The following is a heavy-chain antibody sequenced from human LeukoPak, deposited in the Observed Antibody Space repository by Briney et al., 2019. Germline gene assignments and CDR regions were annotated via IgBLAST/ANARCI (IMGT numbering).Heavy chain of an antibody. CDR1: GGSISSSSYY. D-gene: IGHD2-2*01. V-gene: IGHV4-39*01. Sequence: SETLSLTCTVSGGSISSSSYYWGWIRQPPGKGLEWIGSIYYSGSTYYNPSLKSRVTISVDTSKNQFSLKLSSVTAADTAVYYCARSQKGKIVVVPAAPPGWFDPWGQGTLVTVSS. J-gene: IGHJ5*02. CDR2: IYYSGST. CDR3: ARSQKGKIVVVPAAPPGWFDP.